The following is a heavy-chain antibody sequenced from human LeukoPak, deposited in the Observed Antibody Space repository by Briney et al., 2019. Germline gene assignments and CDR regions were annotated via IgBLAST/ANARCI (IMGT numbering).Heavy chain of an antibody. V-gene: IGHV4-39*07. CDR1: GGSISSSSYY. Sequence: PSETLSLTCTVSGGSISSSSYYWGWIRQPPGKWLEWIGSIYYSGSTYYNPSLKSRVTISVDTSKNQFSLKLSSVTAADTAVYYCARGPGYSYGPIDYWGQGTLVTVSS. CDR3: ARGPGYSYGPIDY. J-gene: IGHJ4*02. D-gene: IGHD5-18*01. CDR2: IYYSGST.